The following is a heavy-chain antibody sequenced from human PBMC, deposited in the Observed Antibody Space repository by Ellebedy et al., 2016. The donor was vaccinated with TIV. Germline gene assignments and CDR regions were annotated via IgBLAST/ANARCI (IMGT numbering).Heavy chain of an antibody. CDR3: ARVTTQATGTGYYFDY. V-gene: IGHV3-7*01. J-gene: IGHJ4*02. CDR2: IKQDGTGK. D-gene: IGHD4-17*01. CDR1: GFTFSSYW. Sequence: PGGSLRLSCAASGFTFSSYWMSWVRQAPGKGLEWVANIKQDGTGKYYVDSVKGRFTISRDNAKNSLYLQMNSLRAEETAVYYCARVTTQATGTGYYFDYWGQGTLVTVSS.